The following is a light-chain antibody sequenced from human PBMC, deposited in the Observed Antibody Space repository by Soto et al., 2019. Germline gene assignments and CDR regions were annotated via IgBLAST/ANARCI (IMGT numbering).Light chain of an antibody. CDR3: QQYNNWPPIT. J-gene: IGKJ5*01. V-gene: IGKV3-15*01. CDR1: QSISSN. CDR2: GAS. Sequence: EPVMTQSPATLSVSPGDRATLSCRASQSISSNLAWYQQKPGQAPRLVIFGASTRATGIPARFSGSGCGTEFTLTTSSLQSEDFLAYYCQQYNNWPPITFGQGTRLEIK.